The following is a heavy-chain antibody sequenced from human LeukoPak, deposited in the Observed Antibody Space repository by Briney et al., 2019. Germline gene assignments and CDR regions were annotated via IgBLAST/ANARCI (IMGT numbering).Heavy chain of an antibody. CDR1: AYTFTFYG. V-gene: IGHV1-18*04. J-gene: IGHJ4*02. CDR2: VNIYTGNT. CDR3: ARQAGGYSSGWYQFHFDY. Sequence: GASVTVSFKGAAYTFTFYGYSWVWQGQGQGQGWMGGVNIYTGNTNYSQKLQGRVSMTTDPSTRTAYMELRSLRSDDTAMYYCARQAGGYSSGWYQFHFDYWGPGTLVIVSS. D-gene: IGHD6-19*01.